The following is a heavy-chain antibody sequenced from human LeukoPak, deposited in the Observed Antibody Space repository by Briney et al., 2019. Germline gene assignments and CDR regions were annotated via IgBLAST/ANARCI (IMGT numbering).Heavy chain of an antibody. J-gene: IGHJ4*02. Sequence: GGSLRLSCAASGFTFSSYGMHWVRQAPGKGLEWVAVISYDGSNKYYADSVKGRFTISRDNAKTSLFLQMNSLRAEDTAIYYCTTSDCEYWGQGALVTVSS. V-gene: IGHV3-30*03. CDR3: TTSDCEY. CDR2: ISYDGSNK. CDR1: GFTFSSYG.